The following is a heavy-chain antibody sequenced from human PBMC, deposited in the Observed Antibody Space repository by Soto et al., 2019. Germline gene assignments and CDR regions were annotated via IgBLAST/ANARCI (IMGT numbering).Heavy chain of an antibody. CDR3: ARLYYYGSGSFSQFDP. Sequence: ASVKVSCKASGYTFTSYDISWVRQAPGQGLEWMGWISGYNGKTNYAQKFQGRVTMTTDTSTTTAYMELRSLRSDDTAVYYCARLYYYGSGSFSQFDPWGQGILVTVSS. D-gene: IGHD3-10*01. V-gene: IGHV1-18*01. CDR2: ISGYNGKT. J-gene: IGHJ5*02. CDR1: GYTFTSYD.